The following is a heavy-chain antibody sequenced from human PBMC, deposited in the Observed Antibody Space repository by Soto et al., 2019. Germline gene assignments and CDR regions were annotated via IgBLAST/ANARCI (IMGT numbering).Heavy chain of an antibody. V-gene: IGHV3-21*01. D-gene: IGHD3-3*01. CDR3: ARVADLEWLPTIDY. J-gene: IGHJ4*02. CDR1: GFTFSNAW. CDR2: ISSSSSYI. Sequence: PGGSLRLSCAASGFTFSNAWMSWVRQAPGKGLEWVSSISSSSSYIYYADSVKGRFTISRDNAKNSLYLQMNSLRAEDTAVYYCARVADLEWLPTIDYWGQGTLVTVSS.